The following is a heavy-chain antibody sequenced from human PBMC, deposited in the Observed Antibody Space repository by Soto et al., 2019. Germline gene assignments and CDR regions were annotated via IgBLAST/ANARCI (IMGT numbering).Heavy chain of an antibody. J-gene: IGHJ6*04. D-gene: IGHD3-10*01. CDR3: ARGWFGPDV. CDR2: IDNAGTDS. V-gene: IGHV3-74*01. CDR1: GFTLSGRS. Sequence: EVQLVESGGGLVQPGGSLRLSCAASGFTLSGRSMHWVRQAPGKGLVWVSGIDNAGTDSTYADSVKGRFTSSRDNAKNMLYLQINSLRVDYTAVYYCARGWFGPDVWGKGPTVTVSS.